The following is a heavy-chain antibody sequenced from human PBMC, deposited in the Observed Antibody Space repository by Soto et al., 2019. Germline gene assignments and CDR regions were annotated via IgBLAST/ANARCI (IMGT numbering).Heavy chain of an antibody. J-gene: IGHJ5*02. D-gene: IGHD6-25*01. CDR1: GETFASYN. Sequence: QVRLIQSGPQVRKTGSSVRVSCEPSGETFASYNIAWVRQAPGQGLEWMGKITLVFGSARYRQSFQGRLTITADRSTGTSHMELSDLRLDDSAVYFCAREPLSIHAAGLAPWGQGTLVTVS. CDR2: ITLVFGSA. V-gene: IGHV1-69*08. CDR3: AREPLSIHAAGLAP.